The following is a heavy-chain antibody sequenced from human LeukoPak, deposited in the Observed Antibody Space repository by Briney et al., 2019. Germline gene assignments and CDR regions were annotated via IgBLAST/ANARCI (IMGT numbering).Heavy chain of an antibody. V-gene: IGHV1-69*04. CDR2: IIPILGIA. Sequence: SVKVSSNASGGTFSSYAISWLRQAPGQGLEWMGRIIPILGIANYAQKFQGRVTITADKSTSTAYMELSSLRSEDTAVYYCARLGPGGSILPVHTVFDIWGQGTMVTVSS. D-gene: IGHD2-21*01. CDR3: ARLGPGGSILPVHTVFDI. CDR1: GGTFSSYA. J-gene: IGHJ3*02.